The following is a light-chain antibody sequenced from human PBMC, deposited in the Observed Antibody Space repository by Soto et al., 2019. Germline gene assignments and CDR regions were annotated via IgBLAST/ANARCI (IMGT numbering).Light chain of an antibody. CDR1: SSDVGGYNY. Sequence: QSVLTQPASVSGSPGQSITISCTGTSSDVGGYNYVSWFQQHPGKAPKLMIYQVSYRPSGVSHRFSGSESGNTASLTISGLQAEDEADYYCSSYTSSTPYVFGTGTKLTVL. V-gene: IGLV2-14*01. CDR3: SSYTSSTPYV. J-gene: IGLJ1*01. CDR2: QVS.